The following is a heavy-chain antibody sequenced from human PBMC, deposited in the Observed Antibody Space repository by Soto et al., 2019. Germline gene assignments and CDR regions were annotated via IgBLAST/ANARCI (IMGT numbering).Heavy chain of an antibody. V-gene: IGHV4-34*12. D-gene: IGHD1-26*01. Sequence: SETLSLTCAVYGGSSSAYYWSWVRQPPGKGLEWIGEIIHSESTKYNPSLKSRVTISVDTSKNQFSLKLSSVTAADTAVYYCARQRPTDGRWEFANYYGMDVWGQGTPVTVSS. CDR3: ARQRPTDGRWEFANYYGMDV. CDR1: GGSSSAYY. J-gene: IGHJ6*02. CDR2: IIHSEST.